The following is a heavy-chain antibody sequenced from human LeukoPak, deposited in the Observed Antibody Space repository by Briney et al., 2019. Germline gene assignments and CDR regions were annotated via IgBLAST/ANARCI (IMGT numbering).Heavy chain of an antibody. CDR1: GFTVSSNY. CDR2: NYSGGST. D-gene: IGHD3-10*01. Sequence: GDSLTHSRSASGFTVSSNYMSWVRPAPGKGVGWVSVNYSGGSTYLADSVKDRFTISRDNSKNTLYLQMNSLRAEDTAVYYCARANTMVRGVITNYYYYGMDVWGKGTTVTVSS. CDR3: ARANTMVRGVITNYYYYGMDV. V-gene: IGHV3-53*01. J-gene: IGHJ6*04.